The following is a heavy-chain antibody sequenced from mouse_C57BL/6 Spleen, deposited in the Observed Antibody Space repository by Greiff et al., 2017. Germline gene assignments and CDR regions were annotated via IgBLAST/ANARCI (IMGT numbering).Heavy chain of an antibody. D-gene: IGHD3-3*01. CDR3: ARGDAGYFAV. V-gene: IGHV1-76*01. CDR2: IYPGSGNT. Sequence: VKLQQSGAELVRPGASVKLSCKASGYTFTDYYINWVKQRPGQGLEWIARIYPGSGNTYYNEKFKGKATLTAEKSSSTAYMQLSSLTSEDSAVYCCARGDAGYFAVWGTGTPVTVSS. CDR1: GYTFTDYY. J-gene: IGHJ1*03.